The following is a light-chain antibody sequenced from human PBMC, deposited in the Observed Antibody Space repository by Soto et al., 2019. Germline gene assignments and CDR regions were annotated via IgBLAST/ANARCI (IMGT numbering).Light chain of an antibody. CDR1: QSISSN. Sequence: DIVMTQSPATLSVSPGERATLSCRASQSISSNLAWYQQKPGQAPRLLIYGASARPSGIPARFSGSGSETEFTLIISSLQSEDFAVYYWQQYNDWPPLMCTFGQGTKLEI. CDR3: QQYNDWPPLMCT. J-gene: IGKJ2*02. CDR2: GAS. V-gene: IGKV3-15*01.